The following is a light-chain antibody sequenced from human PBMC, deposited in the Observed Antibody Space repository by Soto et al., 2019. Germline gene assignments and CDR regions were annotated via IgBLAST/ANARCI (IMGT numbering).Light chain of an antibody. J-gene: IGKJ3*01. Sequence: ESVLTQSRGTLSMSPGERATLSCRASQSVSSSYSAWYQQKPGQAPRLLISGASSRATGIPDRFSGSGSGTDFTLTISRLEPEDFAVYYCQQYGSSPFTFGPGTKVDIK. V-gene: IGKV3-20*01. CDR1: QSVSSSY. CDR2: GAS. CDR3: QQYGSSPFT.